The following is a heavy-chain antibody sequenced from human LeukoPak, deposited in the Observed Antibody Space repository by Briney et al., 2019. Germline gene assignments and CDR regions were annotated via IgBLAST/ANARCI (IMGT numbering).Heavy chain of an antibody. CDR3: ARSYDSSGYYTLVPDY. J-gene: IGHJ4*02. V-gene: IGHV1-46*01. CDR2: FNPSGGST. Sequence: ASVTVSCKASGYTFTSYYMHWVRQAPGQGLEWMGIFNPSGGSTSYAQKFQGRVTMTRDTSTSTVYMELSSLRSEDTAVYYCARSYDSSGYYTLVPDYWGQGTLVTVSS. CDR1: GYTFTSYY. D-gene: IGHD3-22*01.